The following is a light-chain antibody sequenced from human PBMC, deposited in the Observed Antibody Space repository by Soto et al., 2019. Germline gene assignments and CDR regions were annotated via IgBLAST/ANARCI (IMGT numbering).Light chain of an antibody. V-gene: IGKV1-39*01. CDR3: QQSYSTPLT. J-gene: IGKJ4*01. CDR2: DAS. Sequence: DVQMSQSPSALSASIGDRVNITCRASQSIRSSLAWYQQKPGKAPKLLIYDASSLESGVPSRFSGSGSGTDFTLTISSLQPEDFATYYCQQSYSTPLTFGGGTKVDIK. CDR1: QSIRSS.